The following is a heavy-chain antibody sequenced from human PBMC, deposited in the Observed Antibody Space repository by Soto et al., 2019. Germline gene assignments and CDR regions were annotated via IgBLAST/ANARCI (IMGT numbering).Heavy chain of an antibody. CDR1: GGSISSYY. CDR3: ARLGDGDAFDI. V-gene: IGHV4-59*08. CDR2: IYYSGST. J-gene: IGHJ3*02. D-gene: IGHD4-17*01. Sequence: SETLSLTCTVSGGSISSYYWSWIRQPPGKGLEWIGYIYYSGSTNYNPSLKSRVTISVDTSKNQFSLKLSSVTAADTAVYYCARLGDGDAFDIWGQGTMVTVSS.